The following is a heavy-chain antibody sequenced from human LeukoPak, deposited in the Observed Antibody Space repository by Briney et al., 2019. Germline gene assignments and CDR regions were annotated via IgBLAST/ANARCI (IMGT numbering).Heavy chain of an antibody. J-gene: IGHJ5*02. V-gene: IGHV4-39*01. CDR1: GGSISSSSYY. Sequence: SETLSLTCTVSGGSISSSSYYWGWIRQPPGKGLEWIGSIYYSGSTYYNPSLKSRVTISVDTSKNQFSLKLSSVTAADTAVYYCASLTSTVTTPHRPWGQGTLVTVSS. CDR3: ASLTSTVTTPHRP. CDR2: IYYSGST. D-gene: IGHD4-17*01.